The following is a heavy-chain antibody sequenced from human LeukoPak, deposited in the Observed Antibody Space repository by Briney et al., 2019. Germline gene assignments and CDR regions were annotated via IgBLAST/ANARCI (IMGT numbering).Heavy chain of an antibody. V-gene: IGHV3-23*01. CDR3: AGSVRGVAFDI. CDR2: ISQSGGST. D-gene: IGHD3-10*02. Sequence: PGGSLRLSCTASGFAFSSYAVAWVRQSPGKGLEWVSGISQSGGSTYYADFVKGRFIISRDNSKNTLYLQMNSLRAEDTAVYYCAGSVRGVAFDIWGQGTMVTVSS. J-gene: IGHJ3*02. CDR1: GFAFSSYA.